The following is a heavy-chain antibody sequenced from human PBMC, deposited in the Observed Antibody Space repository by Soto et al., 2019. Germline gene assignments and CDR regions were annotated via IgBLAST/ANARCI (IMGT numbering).Heavy chain of an antibody. CDR2: IYSGGST. D-gene: IGHD2-15*01. V-gene: IGHV3-66*01. CDR1: GFTVSSKY. Sequence: EVQLVESGGGLVQPGGSLRLSCAASGFTVSSKYMSWVRQAPGRGLECVSLIYSGGSTSYADSANVGFTISRDNSTNTLYLPLNSLRDENTAVYYCARDGRHCRGGRCYVVPMDVWGKGATVNVSS. J-gene: IGHJ6*03. CDR3: ARDGRHCRGGRCYVVPMDV.